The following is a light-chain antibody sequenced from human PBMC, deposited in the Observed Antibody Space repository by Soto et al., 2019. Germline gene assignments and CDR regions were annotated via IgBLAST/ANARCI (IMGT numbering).Light chain of an antibody. V-gene: IGLV1-40*01. CDR3: QSYDSSLSGVV. J-gene: IGLJ2*01. Sequence: QSVLTQPPAVSGAPGQRVTISCTGSSSNIVAGYDVHWYQQLPGTAPKLLIYGNSNRPSGVPDRFSGSKSGTSASLAITGLQAEDEADYYCQSYDSSLSGVVFGGGPKLTVL. CDR2: GNS. CDR1: SSNIVAGYD.